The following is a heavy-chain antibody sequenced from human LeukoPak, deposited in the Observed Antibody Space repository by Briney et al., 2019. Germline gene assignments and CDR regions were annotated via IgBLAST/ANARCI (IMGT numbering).Heavy chain of an antibody. J-gene: IGHJ4*02. CDR3: ARRRYYDSSGYSY. D-gene: IGHD3-22*01. CDR2: IYYSGNT. CDR1: GGSISSSSYY. Sequence: PSETLSLTCTVSGGSISSSSYYWGWIRQPPGKGLEWIGSIYYSGNTYYNPSLKSRVTISVDTSKNQFSLKLSSVTAADTAVYYCARRRYYDSSGYSYWGQGTLVTVSS. V-gene: IGHV4-39*01.